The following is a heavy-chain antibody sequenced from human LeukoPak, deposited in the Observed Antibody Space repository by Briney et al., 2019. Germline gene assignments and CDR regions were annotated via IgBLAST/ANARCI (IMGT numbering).Heavy chain of an antibody. Sequence: PGGSPRLSCAASGFTFSRYDMHWVRHATGKGVEWVSAICTGGDTYYPGSVKGRFTISRENAKNSLYLQMNSLRAGDTAVYYCSRESTGYYYGMDVWGQGTTVTVSS. J-gene: IGHJ6*02. CDR1: GFTFSRYD. CDR3: SRESTGYYYGMDV. V-gene: IGHV3-13*01. CDR2: ICTGGDT.